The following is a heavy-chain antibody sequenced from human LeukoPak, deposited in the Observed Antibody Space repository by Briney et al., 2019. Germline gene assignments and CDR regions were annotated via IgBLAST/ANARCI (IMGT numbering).Heavy chain of an antibody. J-gene: IGHJ4*02. CDR3: ATDKKYGIPYFDY. V-gene: IGHV1-69-2*01. CDR1: GYTFTDYY. CDR2: VDPEDGET. D-gene: IGHD5-18*01. Sequence: GASVKISCKVSGYTFTDYYMHWLQQAPGKGLEWMGLVDPEDGETIYAEKFQGRVTITADTSTDTAYMELSSLRSEDTAVYYCATDKKYGIPYFDYWGRGTLVTVSS.